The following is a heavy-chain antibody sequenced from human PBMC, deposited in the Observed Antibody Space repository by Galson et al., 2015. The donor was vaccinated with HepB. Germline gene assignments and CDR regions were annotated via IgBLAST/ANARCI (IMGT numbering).Heavy chain of an antibody. D-gene: IGHD2-15*01. J-gene: IGHJ5*02. CDR1: NYTFTSYD. CDR3: ARGYCSGGSCEWFDP. CDR2: ISAYNGNT. V-gene: IGHV1-18*04. Sequence: SVKVSCKASNYTFTSYDISWVRQAPGQGLEWMGWISAYNGNTNYAQKLQGRVTMATDTSTSTAYVELRSLRSDDTAVYYCARGYCSGGSCEWFDPWGQGTLVTVSS.